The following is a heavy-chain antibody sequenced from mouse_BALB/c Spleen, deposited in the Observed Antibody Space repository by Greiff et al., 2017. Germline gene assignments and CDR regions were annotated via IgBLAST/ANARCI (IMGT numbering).Heavy chain of an antibody. CDR3: VRDYYGKGAMDY. J-gene: IGHJ4*01. CDR2: IWTGGGT. D-gene: IGHD1-1*01. V-gene: IGHV2-9-2*01. CDR1: GFSLTSYD. Sequence: VQLKESGPGLVAPSQSLSITCTVSGFSLTSYDISWIRQPPGKGLEWLGVIWTGGGTNYNSAFMSRLSISKDNSKSQVFLKMNSLQTDDTAIYYCVRDYYGKGAMDYWGQGTSVTVSS.